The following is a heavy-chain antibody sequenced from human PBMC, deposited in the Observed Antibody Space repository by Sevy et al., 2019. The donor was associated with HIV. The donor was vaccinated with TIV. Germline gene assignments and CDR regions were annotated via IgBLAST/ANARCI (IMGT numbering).Heavy chain of an antibody. CDR2: ISGTGGST. J-gene: IGHJ4*02. CDR3: AKEDVAVAGIFDY. Sequence: GGSLRLSCAASRFSFSRYAMTWVRQAPGKGLEWVSGISGTGGSTFYADSVKGRFTISRDNSKNTLYLQMNNMRVEDTAVYYCAKEDVAVAGIFDYWGQGTLVTVSS. CDR1: RFSFSRYA. D-gene: IGHD6-19*01. V-gene: IGHV3-23*01.